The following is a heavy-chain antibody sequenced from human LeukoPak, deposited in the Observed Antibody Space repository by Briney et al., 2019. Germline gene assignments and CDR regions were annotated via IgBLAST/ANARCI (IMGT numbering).Heavy chain of an antibody. CDR2: INSDGSST. D-gene: IGHD5-12*01. J-gene: IGHJ4*02. CDR1: GFTFSSYW. V-gene: IGHV3-74*01. CDR3: AREAPNSDSGYAPTFDY. Sequence: SGGSLRLSCAASGFTFSSYWMLWVRQAPGKGLVWVSRINSDGSSTSYADSVKGRFTISRDNAKNTLYLQMNSLRAEDTAVYYCAREAPNSDSGYAPTFDYWGQGTLVTVSS.